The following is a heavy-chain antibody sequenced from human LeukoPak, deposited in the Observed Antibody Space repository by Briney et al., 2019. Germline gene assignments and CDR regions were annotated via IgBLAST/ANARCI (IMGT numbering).Heavy chain of an antibody. CDR1: GFTFGDYA. V-gene: IGHV3-49*04. Sequence: GGSLRLSCTASGFTFGDYAMSWVRQAPGKGLEWVGFIRSKAYGGTTEYAASVKGRFTFSRDDSKSIAYLQMNSLKTEDTAVYYCTRGRGFWSGYAYYYYGMDVWGQGTTVTVSS. D-gene: IGHD3-3*01. CDR3: TRGRGFWSGYAYYYYGMDV. CDR2: IRSKAYGGTT. J-gene: IGHJ6*02.